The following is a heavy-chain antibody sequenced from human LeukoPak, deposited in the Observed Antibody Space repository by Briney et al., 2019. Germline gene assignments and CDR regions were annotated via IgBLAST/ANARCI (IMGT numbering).Heavy chain of an antibody. J-gene: IGHJ4*02. Sequence: ASVKVSCKASGYTFTSYGISWVRQAPGLGLEWMGWIGAYNGNTNYAQKLQGRVTMTTDTSTSTAYMELRSLRSDDTAVYYCARDDRIVGSSDYWGQGTLVTVSS. CDR2: IGAYNGNT. V-gene: IGHV1-18*01. CDR3: ARDDRIVGSSDY. D-gene: IGHD1-26*01. CDR1: GYTFTSYG.